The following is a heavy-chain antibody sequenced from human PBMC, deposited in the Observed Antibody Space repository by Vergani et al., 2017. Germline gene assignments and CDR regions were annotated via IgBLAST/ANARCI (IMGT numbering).Heavy chain of an antibody. J-gene: IGHJ2*01. CDR1: GGSISSYY. Sequence: QVQLQESGPGLVKPSETLSLTCTVSGGSISSYYWSWIRQPPRKGLYWILYIYYSGSTNYNPSLTSRVTISVDTSKNQFSLKLSSVTAADTAVYYCARDKYYYDSSGYYYRXFELWGRGTLVTVSS. CDR3: ARDKYYYDSSGYYYRXFEL. D-gene: IGHD3-22*01. V-gene: IGHV4-59*01. CDR2: IYYSGST.